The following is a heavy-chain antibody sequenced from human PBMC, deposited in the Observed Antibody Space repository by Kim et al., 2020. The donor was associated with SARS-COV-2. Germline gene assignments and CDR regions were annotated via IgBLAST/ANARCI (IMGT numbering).Heavy chain of an antibody. CDR3: AKVLGYCSSTSCYTRKPNAFDY. Sequence: GGSLRLSCAASGFTFSSYAMSWVRQAPGKGLEWVSAISGSGGSTYYADSVKGRFTISRDNSKNTLYLQMNSLRAEDTAVYYCAKVLGYCSSTSCYTRKPNAFDYWGQGTLVTVSS. J-gene: IGHJ4*02. D-gene: IGHD2-2*02. CDR2: ISGSGGST. V-gene: IGHV3-23*01. CDR1: GFTFSSYA.